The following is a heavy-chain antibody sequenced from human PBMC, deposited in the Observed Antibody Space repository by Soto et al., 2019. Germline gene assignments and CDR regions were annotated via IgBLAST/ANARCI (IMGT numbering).Heavy chain of an antibody. CDR3: ARDFLYYDNSFLAFSGY. J-gene: IGHJ4*02. CDR1: GYTFTSYG. CDR2: IGVHNGNT. V-gene: IGHV1-18*01. Sequence: AAVKVSCKASGYTFTSYGISWVRQAPGQGLEWMGWIGVHNGNTKYAQNLQGRVTMTTDTITRTAYMELRSLRSDDTAVYYCARDFLYYDNSFLAFSGYWGKGPLVTAPQ. D-gene: IGHD3-22*01.